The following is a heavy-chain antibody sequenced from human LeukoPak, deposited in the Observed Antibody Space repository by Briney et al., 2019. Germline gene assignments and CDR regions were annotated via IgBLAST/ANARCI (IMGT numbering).Heavy chain of an antibody. Sequence: SETLSLTCTVSGGSIRSYYWSWIRQPAGKGLEGIGRIYTNGNTHYNPSLKSRVTISVDTSKNQFSLKLSSVPAGDTAMYYCARVSRGNSVGGDYGGRGTLVPVSS. J-gene: IGHJ4*02. V-gene: IGHV4-4*07. CDR1: GGSIRSYY. CDR2: IYTNGNT. CDR3: ARVSRGNSVGGDY. D-gene: IGHD4-23*01.